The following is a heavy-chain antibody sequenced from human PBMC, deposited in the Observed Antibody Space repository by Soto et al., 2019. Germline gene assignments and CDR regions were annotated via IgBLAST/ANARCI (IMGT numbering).Heavy chain of an antibody. CDR1: GGSISSGGYY. Sequence: SETLSLTCTVSGGSISSGGYYWSWIRQHPGKGLEWIGYIYYSGSTYYNPSLKSRVTISVDTSKNQFSLKLSSVTAADTAVYYCARDRAESGYFLPLDVWGQGTTVTVSS. J-gene: IGHJ6*02. V-gene: IGHV4-31*03. CDR3: ARDRAESGYFLPLDV. CDR2: IYYSGST. D-gene: IGHD3-3*01.